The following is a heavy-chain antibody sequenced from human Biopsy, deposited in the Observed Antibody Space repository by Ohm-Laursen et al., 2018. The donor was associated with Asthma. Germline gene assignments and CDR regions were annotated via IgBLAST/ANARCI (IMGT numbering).Heavy chain of an antibody. CDR1: GGTFSNFA. V-gene: IGHV1-69*01. CDR3: ARCQVGYSSGWSLLLKKIYYSGMDV. CDR2: IMTVFGTT. Sequence: SSVKVSCNAPGGTFSNFAISWVRQAPGQGLEWLGGIMTVFGTTNYAQKFQGRVTITADESTSTAYMEVTSLRSEDTAIYYYARCQVGYSSGWSLLLKKIYYSGMDVWGQGTAVTVS. J-gene: IGHJ6*02. D-gene: IGHD6-19*01.